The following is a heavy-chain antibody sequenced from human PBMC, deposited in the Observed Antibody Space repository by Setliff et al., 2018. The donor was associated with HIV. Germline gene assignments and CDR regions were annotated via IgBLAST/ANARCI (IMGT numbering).Heavy chain of an antibody. CDR3: ARTVNDYGDYYFDY. CDR1: GFTFTSSA. J-gene: IGHJ4*02. V-gene: IGHV1-3*01. CDR2: INAGTGNT. Sequence: ASVKVSCKASGFTFTSSAMQWVRQARGQRLEWMGWINAGTGNTKYSQNFQGRVTFSRDTSASTAYMELSSLRSEDTAVYYCARTVNDYGDYYFDYWGQGTLVTVSS. D-gene: IGHD4-17*01.